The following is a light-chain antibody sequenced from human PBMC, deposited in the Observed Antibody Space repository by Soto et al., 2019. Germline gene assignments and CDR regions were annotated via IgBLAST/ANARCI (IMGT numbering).Light chain of an antibody. CDR2: GAS. Sequence: EIVMTQSPATLSVSPGERATLSCRASQSVTNNLAWYQQKPGQAPRLLIYGASTRATGIPARCSGSGSGTEFTLTISSLQSEDVAVYYCQQYNDWPPYTFGQGTKLEIK. J-gene: IGKJ2*01. CDR1: QSVTNN. CDR3: QQYNDWPPYT. V-gene: IGKV3-15*01.